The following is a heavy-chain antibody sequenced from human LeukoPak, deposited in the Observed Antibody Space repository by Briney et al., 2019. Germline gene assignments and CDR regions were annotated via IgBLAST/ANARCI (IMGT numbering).Heavy chain of an antibody. CDR2: ISSDTSYV. J-gene: IGHJ4*02. CDR1: GFTFSSYI. Sequence: PGGSLRLSCAVSGFTFSSYIMNWVRQAPGKGLEWVSSISSDTSYVYYADSVKGRFTISRDNAKRSLYLQMNSLRAEDTAVYYCARDLGSGWPKIPFDYWGQGTLVTVSS. V-gene: IGHV3-21*01. CDR3: ARDLGSGWPKIPFDY. D-gene: IGHD6-19*01.